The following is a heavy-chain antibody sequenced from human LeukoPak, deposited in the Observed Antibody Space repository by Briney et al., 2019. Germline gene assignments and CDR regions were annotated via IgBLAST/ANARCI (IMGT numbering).Heavy chain of an antibody. J-gene: IGHJ4*02. Sequence: PSETLYLTCAVSGDSMSGGGYSWSWVRQPLGKGLEWIGNIYRSGSTYYNPSLKSRSSMSLDRSQNQFSLRLSSVTAADTAVYYCARRGNRGADFWGQGILVTVSS. D-gene: IGHD3-10*01. V-gene: IGHV4-30-2*01. CDR2: IYRSGST. CDR1: GDSMSGGGYS. CDR3: ARRGNRGADF.